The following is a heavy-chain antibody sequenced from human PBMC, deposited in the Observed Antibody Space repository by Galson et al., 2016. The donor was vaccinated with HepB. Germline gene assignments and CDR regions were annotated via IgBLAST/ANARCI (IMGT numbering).Heavy chain of an antibody. D-gene: IGHD6-19*01. Sequence: SLRLSCAASGFTFSSYAMSWVRQAPGKGLEWVSTISGSGYNTYYADSAKGRFTISRGNAKNTLYLQMNSLRAEDTAVYYCAKSQPGYSSGWYTLPIDAFDIWGQGTMVTVSS. CDR1: GFTFSSYA. CDR2: ISGSGYNT. J-gene: IGHJ3*02. CDR3: AKSQPGYSSGWYTLPIDAFDI. V-gene: IGHV3-23*01.